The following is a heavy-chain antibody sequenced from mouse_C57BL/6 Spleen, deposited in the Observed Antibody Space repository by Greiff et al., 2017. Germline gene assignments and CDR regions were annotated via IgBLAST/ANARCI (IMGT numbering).Heavy chain of an antibody. CDR2: IDPSDSYT. CDR3: ARRQPYFDY. V-gene: IGHV1-59*01. Sequence: QVQLQQPGAELVRPGTSVKLSCKASGYTFTSYWMHWVKQRPGQGLEWIGVIDPSDSYTNYNQKFKGKATLTVDTSSSTAYMQLSSLTSEDSAVYYCARRQPYFDYWGQGTTLTVSS. D-gene: IGHD6-1*01. CDR1: GYTFTSYW. J-gene: IGHJ2*01.